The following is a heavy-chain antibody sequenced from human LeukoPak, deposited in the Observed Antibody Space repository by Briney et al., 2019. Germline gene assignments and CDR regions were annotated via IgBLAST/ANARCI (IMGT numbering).Heavy chain of an antibody. CDR3: ARATRLRYLD. D-gene: IGHD3-9*01. Sequence: SETLSLTCAVYGGSFSGYYWSWIRQPPGKGLEWIGEINHSGSTNYNPSLKSRVTISVDTSKNQFSLKLSSVTAADTAVYYCARATRLRYLDWGQGTLATVSS. J-gene: IGHJ4*02. CDR2: INHSGST. CDR1: GGSFSGYY. V-gene: IGHV4-34*01.